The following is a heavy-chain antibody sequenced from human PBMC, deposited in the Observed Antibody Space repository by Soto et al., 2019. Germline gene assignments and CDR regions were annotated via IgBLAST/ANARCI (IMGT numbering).Heavy chain of an antibody. J-gene: IGHJ3*02. CDR2: INAGNGNT. V-gene: IGHV1-3*01. CDR1: GYTFTSYA. Sequence: QVPLVQSGAEVKKPGASVKVSCKASGYTFTSYAMHWVRQAPGQRLEWMGWINAGNGNTKYSQKFQGRVTITRDTSASTAYMELSSLRSEDTAVYYCARDVSRQRYFDWLFDAFDIWGQGTMVTVSS. CDR3: ARDVSRQRYFDWLFDAFDI. D-gene: IGHD3-9*01.